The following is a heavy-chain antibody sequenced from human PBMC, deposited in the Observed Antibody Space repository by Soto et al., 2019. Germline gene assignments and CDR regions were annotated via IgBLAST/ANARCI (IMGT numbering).Heavy chain of an antibody. CDR1: GFTFGSHS. CDR2: ISGSSSYI. V-gene: IGHV3-21*01. CDR3: GIAGVVVAGAASRPLDY. D-gene: IGHD2-15*01. Sequence: EVQLVESGGGLVKPGGSLRLSCAASGFTFGSHSMYWVRQAPGKGLEWVSSISGSSSYIYYADSVKGRFTISRDNAKNALYLHIDSLTAEDTDRYYCGIAGVVVAGAASRPLDYWGQGTLVTVSS. J-gene: IGHJ4*02.